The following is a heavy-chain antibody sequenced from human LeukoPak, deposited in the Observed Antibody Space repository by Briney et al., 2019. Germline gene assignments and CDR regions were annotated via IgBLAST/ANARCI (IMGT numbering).Heavy chain of an antibody. Sequence: GGSLRLSCSASGFTFSRYPMYWVRQAPGKGLECVSVISSNGGSTSYADSVKGGFTISRDNSKNTLWLQMSSLRVEDTAVYSCVKAHGADAFDIWGQGTMVTVSS. V-gene: IGHV3-64D*06. CDR1: GFTFSRYP. CDR3: VKAHGADAFDI. J-gene: IGHJ3*02. CDR2: ISSNGGST.